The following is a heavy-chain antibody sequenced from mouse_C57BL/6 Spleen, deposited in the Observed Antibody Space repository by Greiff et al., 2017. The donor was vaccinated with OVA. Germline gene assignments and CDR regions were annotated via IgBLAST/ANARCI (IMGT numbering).Heavy chain of an antibody. D-gene: IGHD2-3*01. CDR2: IYPGDGDT. J-gene: IGHJ3*01. CDR1: GYAFSSSW. CDR3: AREGYDGYYVPFAY. Sequence: QVQLQQSGPELVKPGASVKISCKASGYAFSSSWMNWVKQRPGKGLEWIGRIYPGDGDTNYNGKFKGKATLTADKSSSTAYMQLSSLTSEDSAVYFCAREGYDGYYVPFAYWGQGTLVTVSA. V-gene: IGHV1-82*01.